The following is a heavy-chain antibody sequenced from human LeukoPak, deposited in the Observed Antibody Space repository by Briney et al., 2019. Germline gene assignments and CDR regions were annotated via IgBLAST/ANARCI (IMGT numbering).Heavy chain of an antibody. CDR2: ISGSGGST. CDR1: GYSFSSYA. Sequence: GESLKISCKGSGYSFSSYAMSWVRPAPGKGLEWVSAISGSGGSTYYADSVKGRFTISRDNSKNTLYLQMNSLRAEDTAVYYCAKERFDYWGQGTLVTVSS. J-gene: IGHJ4*02. V-gene: IGHV3-23*01. CDR3: AKERFDY.